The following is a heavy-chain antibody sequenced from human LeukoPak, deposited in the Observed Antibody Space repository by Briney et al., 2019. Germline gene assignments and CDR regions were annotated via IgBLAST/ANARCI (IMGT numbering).Heavy chain of an antibody. J-gene: IGHJ4*02. CDR2: INSDGSST. V-gene: IGHV3-74*01. Sequence: GGSLRLSCAASGFTFSSYWMHGVRQAPGKGRGCVSRINSDGSSTSYADSVKGRFTISRDSAKNTLYLQMNSLRAEDTAVYYCARVIAVADYWGQGTLVTVSS. CDR1: GFTFSSYW. CDR3: ARVIAVADY. D-gene: IGHD6-19*01.